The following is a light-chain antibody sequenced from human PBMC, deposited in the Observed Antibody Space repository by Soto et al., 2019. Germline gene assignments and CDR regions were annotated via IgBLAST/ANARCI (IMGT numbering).Light chain of an antibody. J-gene: IGKJ4*01. V-gene: IGKV1-5*03. Sequence: DIQMTQSPSTLSGSVGDRVTITCRASQTISSWLAWYQQKPGKAPKLLIYKASTLKSGVPSRFSGSGSGTEFTLTISSLQPDDFATYYCQQYNSWPLTFGGGTNVEIK. CDR2: KAS. CDR3: QQYNSWPLT. CDR1: QTISSW.